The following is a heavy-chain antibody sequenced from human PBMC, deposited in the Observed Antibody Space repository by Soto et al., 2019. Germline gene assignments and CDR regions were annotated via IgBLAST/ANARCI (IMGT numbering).Heavy chain of an antibody. Sequence: QVQLVQSGAEVKKPGSSVKVSCKASGGTFSTYTITWVRQAPGQGLDWMGRIIPVFVTTNYVQKFRGRVTITADTSTTTAYMELSSLRSEDTAIYYCARDFKGCISAACYSPSDYWGQGTLVTVSS. CDR3: ARDFKGCISAACYSPSDY. J-gene: IGHJ4*02. D-gene: IGHD2-15*01. V-gene: IGHV1-69*08. CDR2: IIPVFVTT. CDR1: GGTFSTYT.